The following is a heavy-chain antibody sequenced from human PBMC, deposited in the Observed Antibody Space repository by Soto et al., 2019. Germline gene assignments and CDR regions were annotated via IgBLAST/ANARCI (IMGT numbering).Heavy chain of an antibody. CDR1: GFSFSRHG. Sequence: GGSLRLSCAASGFSFSRHGMSWVRQAPGKGLEWVSAISVSSDGSSTSYADSVKGRFTISRDNAKNTLYLQMNSLRAEDTAVYYCARDLRYSSSWYFRDYYYYYGMDVWGQGTTVTVSS. CDR3: ARDLRYSSSWYFRDYYYYYGMDV. D-gene: IGHD6-13*01. J-gene: IGHJ6*02. CDR2: ISVSSDGSST. V-gene: IGHV3-74*01.